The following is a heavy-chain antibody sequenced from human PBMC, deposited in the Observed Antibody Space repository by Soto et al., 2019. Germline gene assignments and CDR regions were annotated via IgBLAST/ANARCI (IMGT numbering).Heavy chain of an antibody. Sequence: SETLSLTCAVSGGSISSSNWWSWVRQPPGKGLEWIGEIYHSGSTNYNPSLKSRVTISVDKSKNQFSLKLSSVTAADTAVYYCARDYYDILTGYPNWFDPWGQGTLVTVSS. CDR2: IYHSGST. CDR1: GGSISSSNW. V-gene: IGHV4-4*02. CDR3: ARDYYDILTGYPNWFDP. D-gene: IGHD3-9*01. J-gene: IGHJ5*02.